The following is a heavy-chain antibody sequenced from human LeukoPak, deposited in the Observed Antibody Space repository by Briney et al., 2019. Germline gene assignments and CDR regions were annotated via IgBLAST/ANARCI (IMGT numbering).Heavy chain of an antibody. D-gene: IGHD6-19*01. CDR3: ARDYSSGWQNDPFDY. J-gene: IGHJ4*02. CDR1: GDSVSSNNAA. Sequence: SQTLSLTCVISGDSVSSNNAAWNWIRQSPSRGLEWLGRTYYRSDWYNDYAESVKSRITIKADTSKNQFSLQMNSLTPEDTAVYYCARDYSSGWQNDPFDYWGQGTLVTVSS. V-gene: IGHV6-1*01. CDR2: TYYRSDWYN.